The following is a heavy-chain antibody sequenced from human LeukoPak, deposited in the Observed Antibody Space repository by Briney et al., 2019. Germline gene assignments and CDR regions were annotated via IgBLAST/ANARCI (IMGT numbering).Heavy chain of an antibody. CDR2: ISYDGSNK. CDR3: ARDRDGTAYYPLDF. Sequence: GGSLRLSCAASGFTFSSYGMHWVRQAPGKGLEWVAVISYDGSNKYYADSVKGRFTISRDNSKNTLYLQMNSLRVEDTAVYYCARDRDGTAYYPLDFRGQGTLVTVSS. J-gene: IGHJ4*02. CDR1: GFTFSSYG. D-gene: IGHD3-22*01. V-gene: IGHV3-30*03.